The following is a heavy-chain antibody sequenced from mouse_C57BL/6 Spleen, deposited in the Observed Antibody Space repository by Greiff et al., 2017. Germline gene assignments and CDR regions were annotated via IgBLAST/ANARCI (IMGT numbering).Heavy chain of an antibody. CDR1: GYAFSSYW. CDR2: IYPGDGDT. J-gene: IGHJ2*01. Sequence: QVQLQQSGAELVKPGASVKISCKASGYAFSSYWMNWVKQRPGKGLEWIGQIYPGDGDTNYNGKFKGKATLTADKSSSTAYMQLSSLTSEDSAVYFSARGIYYYGSYYFDYWGQGTTLTVSS. CDR3: ARGIYYYGSYYFDY. D-gene: IGHD1-1*01. V-gene: IGHV1-80*01.